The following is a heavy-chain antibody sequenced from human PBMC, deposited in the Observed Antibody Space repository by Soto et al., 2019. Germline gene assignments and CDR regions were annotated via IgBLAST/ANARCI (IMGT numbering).Heavy chain of an antibody. CDR3: AKMLTMVRGVTGLRDFDF. V-gene: IGHV3-23*01. D-gene: IGHD3-10*01. J-gene: IGHJ4*02. CDR1: GFTFSSYA. Sequence: EVQLLEAGGNLIQPGGSLRLSCAASGFTFSSYAMSWVRQAPGQGLEWLSAISGPGATIYYADSVKGRFTISRDNYKNTLYLQMNSLTAEDTAVYYCAKMLTMVRGVTGLRDFDFWGQGTLVTVSS. CDR2: ISGPGATI.